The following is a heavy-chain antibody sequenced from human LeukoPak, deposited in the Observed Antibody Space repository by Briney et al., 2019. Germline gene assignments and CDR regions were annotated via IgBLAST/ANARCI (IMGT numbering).Heavy chain of an antibody. CDR3: ARGFHLSVAGTRYYYGMDV. CDR1: GYTFTCYG. D-gene: IGHD6-19*01. V-gene: IGHV1-18*01. CDR2: ISAYNGNT. J-gene: IGHJ6*02. Sequence: GASVKVSCKASGYTFTCYGISWVRQAPGQGLEWMGWISAYNGNTNYAQKLQGRVTMTTDTSTSTAYMELRSLRSDDTAVYYCARGFHLSVAGTRYYYGMDVWGQGTTVTVSS.